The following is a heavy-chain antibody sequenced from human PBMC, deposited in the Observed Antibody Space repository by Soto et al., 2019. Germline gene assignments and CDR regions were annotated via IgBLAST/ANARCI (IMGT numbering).Heavy chain of an antibody. Sequence: GGSLRLSCAASGFTFSSYSMNWVRQAPGKGLEWVSSISSSSSYIYYADSVKGRFTISRDNAKNSLYLQMNSLRAEDTAVYYCARDQTSWITMIPVVKGAFDIWGQGTMVTVSS. V-gene: IGHV3-21*01. J-gene: IGHJ3*02. CDR1: GFTFSSYS. CDR2: ISSSSSYI. D-gene: IGHD3-22*01. CDR3: ARDQTSWITMIPVVKGAFDI.